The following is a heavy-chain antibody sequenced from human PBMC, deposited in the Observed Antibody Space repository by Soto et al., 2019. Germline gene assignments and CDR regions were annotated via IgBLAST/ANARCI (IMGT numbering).Heavy chain of an antibody. Sequence: GGSLRLSCAASGFTFSSYWMSWVRQAPGKGQEWVANIKQDGSEKYYVDSVKGRFTISRDNAKNSLSLQMNSLRAEDTAVYYCARERRRTYARGYFDNWGQGTLATVSS. CDR1: GFTFSSYW. D-gene: IGHD1-1*01. CDR2: IKQDGSEK. V-gene: IGHV3-7*01. CDR3: ARERRRTYARGYFDN. J-gene: IGHJ4*02.